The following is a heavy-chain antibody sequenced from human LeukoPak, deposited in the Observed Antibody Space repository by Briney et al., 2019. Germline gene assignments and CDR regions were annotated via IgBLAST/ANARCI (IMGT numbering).Heavy chain of an antibody. CDR3: ARGGSGCFDL. D-gene: IGHD1-26*01. J-gene: IGHJ3*01. CDR2: VHSGGSSR. CDR1: GFTFSDYW. Sequence: GGSLRLSCSASGFTFSDYWMHWVRQVPGKGLEWVSHVHSGGSSRSYADSVKGRFTISRDNAKNTVDLQMHSLRAEDTAMYYCARGGSGCFDLWGQGTMVTVSS. V-gene: IGHV3-74*01.